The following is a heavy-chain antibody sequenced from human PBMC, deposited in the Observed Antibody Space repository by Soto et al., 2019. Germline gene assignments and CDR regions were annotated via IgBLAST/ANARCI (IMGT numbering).Heavy chain of an antibody. J-gene: IGHJ4*02. D-gene: IGHD6-19*01. CDR3: ARLPADYRSGWYYFDY. Sequence: EVQLVESGGGLVKPGGSLRLSCAASGFTFSSYSMNWVRQAPGKGLEWVSSISSSTSYLYYADSVKGRFTISRDNAKKSLSIQMNSMRAEDTAVYYCARLPADYRSGWYYFDYWGQGTLVTVSS. CDR2: ISSSTSYL. CDR1: GFTFSSYS. V-gene: IGHV3-21*01.